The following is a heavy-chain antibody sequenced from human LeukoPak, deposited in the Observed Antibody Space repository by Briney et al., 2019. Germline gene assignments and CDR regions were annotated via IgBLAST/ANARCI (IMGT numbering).Heavy chain of an antibody. D-gene: IGHD2-21*02. J-gene: IGHJ3*02. CDR2: INPNSGGT. CDR3: ARAYCGGDCFEAFDI. Sequence: ASVKVSCKASGYTFTGYYMHWVRQAPGQGLEWMGWINPNSGGTNYAQKFQGWVTMTRDTSISTAYMELSRLRSDDTAVYYRARAYCGGDCFEAFDIWGQGTMVTVSS. CDR1: GYTFTGYY. V-gene: IGHV1-2*04.